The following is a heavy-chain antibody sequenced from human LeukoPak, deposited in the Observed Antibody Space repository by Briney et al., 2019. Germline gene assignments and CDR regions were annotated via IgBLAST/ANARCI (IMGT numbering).Heavy chain of an antibody. CDR1: GYSFSSYW. Sequence: GESLKISCQGSGYSFSSYWIGWVRQLPGKGLECMGFIYPGDSKTRYSPSFQGQVTISADKSINTAYLQWSSLKASDSAMYYCARPPYYYDRSYWGQGTLVTVSS. CDR3: ARPPYYYDRSY. CDR2: IYPGDSKT. V-gene: IGHV5-51*01. J-gene: IGHJ4*02. D-gene: IGHD3-22*01.